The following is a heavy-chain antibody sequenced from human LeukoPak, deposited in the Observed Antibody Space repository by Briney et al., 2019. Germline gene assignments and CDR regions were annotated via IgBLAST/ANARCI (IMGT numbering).Heavy chain of an antibody. D-gene: IGHD3-10*01. CDR1: GFILSSYA. CDR3: ARDVLLWFGESKRKPSYYYYMDV. Sequence: GRSLRLSCAASGFILSSYAMHWVRQAPGKGLEWVAVTSYDGSNKYYADSVKGRFTISRDNSKNTLYLQMNSLRAEDTAVYYCARDVLLWFGESKRKPSYYYYMDVWGKGTTVTVSS. J-gene: IGHJ6*03. V-gene: IGHV3-30*01. CDR2: TSYDGSNK.